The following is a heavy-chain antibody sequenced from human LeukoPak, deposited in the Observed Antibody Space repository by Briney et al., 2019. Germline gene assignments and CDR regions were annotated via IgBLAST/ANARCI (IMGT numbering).Heavy chain of an antibody. CDR2: FYYTGST. D-gene: IGHD2-15*01. CDR3: ARAQPPPGGSPYNY. CDR1: GGSVSSDSYS. V-gene: IGHV4-61*01. J-gene: IGHJ4*02. Sequence: SQTLSLTCTVSGGSVSSDSYSWSWIRQPPGKGLEWIGYFYYTGSTNYNPSFKSRVTLSVDTSKNQFSLKLISVTAADTAVYYCARAQPPPGGSPYNYWGQGTLVTVSS.